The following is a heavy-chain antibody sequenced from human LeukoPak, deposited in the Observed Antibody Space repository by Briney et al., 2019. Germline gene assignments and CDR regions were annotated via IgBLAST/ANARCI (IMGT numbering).Heavy chain of an antibody. V-gene: IGHV3-21*01. CDR1: GFTFGRYA. D-gene: IGHD1-26*01. CDR2: INGNSNYI. CDR3: AGDGVGSYDHFDY. Sequence: GGSLRLSCAASGFTFGRYAINWVRQAPGKGLEWVSSINGNSNYIYYADSVKGRFTISRDNAKNSLYLQLNSLRADDTAVYYCAGDGVGSYDHFDYWGQGTLVTVSS. J-gene: IGHJ4*02.